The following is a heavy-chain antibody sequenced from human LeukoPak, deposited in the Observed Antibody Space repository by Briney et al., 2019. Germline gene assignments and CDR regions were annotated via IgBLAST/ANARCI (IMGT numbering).Heavy chain of an antibody. D-gene: IGHD2-2*01. Sequence: ASVKVSCKASGYTFTDYYIQWVRKAPGQGLEWMGWINPNSGGTNSAQKFQGRVTMTRDTSVSTAYMELSRLRSDHTAVYYCARDHCTSSGCYEYYYYGVDVWGQGTTVTVSS. CDR2: INPNSGGT. CDR3: ARDHCTSSGCYEYYYYGVDV. V-gene: IGHV1-2*02. J-gene: IGHJ6*02. CDR1: GYTFTDYY.